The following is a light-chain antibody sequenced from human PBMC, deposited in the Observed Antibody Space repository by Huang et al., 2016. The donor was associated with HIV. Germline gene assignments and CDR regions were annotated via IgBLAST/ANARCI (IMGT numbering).Light chain of an antibody. CDR3: QQYNNLAFT. Sequence: EVVMMQSPVTLSVSPGERATLSCRSSQSVRSNLAWYQRIPGQAPRLLIYGASTRATGVPARFSGSGSGTEFTLTISILLSEDSALYYCQQYNNLAFTFGPGTRVDIK. CDR1: QSVRSN. V-gene: IGKV3D-15*02. J-gene: IGKJ3*01. CDR2: GAS.